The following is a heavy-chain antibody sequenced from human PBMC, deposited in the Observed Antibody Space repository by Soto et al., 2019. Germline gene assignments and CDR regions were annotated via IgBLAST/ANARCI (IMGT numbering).Heavy chain of an antibody. V-gene: IGHV1-24*01. Sequence: ASVKVSCKVSGYTLTELSMDWVRQAPGKGLEWMGGFDPEDGETIYAQKFQGRVTMTEDTSTDTAYMELSSLRSEDTAVYYCATDLLSSSWFYFDYWGQGTLVTVSS. D-gene: IGHD6-13*01. CDR1: GYTLTELS. CDR2: FDPEDGET. CDR3: ATDLLSSSWFYFDY. J-gene: IGHJ4*02.